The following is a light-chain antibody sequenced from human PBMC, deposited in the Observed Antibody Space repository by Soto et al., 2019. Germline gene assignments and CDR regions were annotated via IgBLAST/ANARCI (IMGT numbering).Light chain of an antibody. V-gene: IGLV2-8*01. J-gene: IGLJ1*01. CDR1: SSDIGAYNY. CDR3: SSHGGANNFYV. Sequence: QSVLTQPPSASGSPGQSVTISCTGTSSDIGAYNYVSWYQQHPGKVPKLIIHEVTKRPSGVPDRFSAYKSGNTASLTVSGLQAEDEADYYCSSHGGANNFYVFGTGTKVTVL. CDR2: EVT.